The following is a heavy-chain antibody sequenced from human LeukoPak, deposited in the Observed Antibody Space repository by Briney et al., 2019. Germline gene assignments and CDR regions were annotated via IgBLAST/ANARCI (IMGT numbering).Heavy chain of an antibody. CDR3: ARGSGIAARPWGFDP. V-gene: IGHV4-61*02. Sequence: SQTLSLTCTVSGGSISSGSYYWSWIRQPAGKGLEWIGRIYTSGSTNYNPSLESRVTISVDTSKNQFSLKLSSVTAADTAVYYCARGSGIAARPWGFDPWGQGTLVTVSS. J-gene: IGHJ5*02. CDR1: GGSISSGSYY. CDR2: IYTSGST. D-gene: IGHD6-6*01.